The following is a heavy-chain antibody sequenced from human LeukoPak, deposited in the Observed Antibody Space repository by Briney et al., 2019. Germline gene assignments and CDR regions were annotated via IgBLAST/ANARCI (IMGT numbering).Heavy chain of an antibody. J-gene: IGHJ5*02. D-gene: IGHD3-10*01. CDR1: GFTFSNYG. V-gene: IGHV3-30*02. CDR3: SKDLTSDFGGDLDP. Sequence: AGGSLRLSCAASGFTFSNYGMHWVRQAPGKGLEWVALISFDGSQNYYADSVKGRFTISRDNSKSTVYLQMNSLRVEDAAVYYCSKDLTSDFGGDLDPWGQGTLVTVSS. CDR2: ISFDGSQN.